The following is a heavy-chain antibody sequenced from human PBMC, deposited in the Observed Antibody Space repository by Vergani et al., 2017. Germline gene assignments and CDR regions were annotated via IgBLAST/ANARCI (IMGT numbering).Heavy chain of an antibody. Sequence: QVQLVESAGGVVQPGGSLRLSCPASGFIFSNFGMHWIRQAPGKGLEWLAYIGKDGINTRYRDAVKGRFNVSRDNSKDILYLQMDCLRSEDTALDYCAKYLRDSTDRLPDSWGPGTLVIVSS. CDR1: GFIFSNFG. J-gene: IGHJ4*02. CDR2: IGKDGINT. V-gene: IGHV3-30*02. D-gene: IGHD2-21*02. CDR3: AKYLRDSTDRLPDS.